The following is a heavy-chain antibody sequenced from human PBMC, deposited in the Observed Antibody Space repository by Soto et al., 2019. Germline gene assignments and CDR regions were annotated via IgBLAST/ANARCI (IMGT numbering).Heavy chain of an antibody. Sequence: PGGSLRLSCAASGFTFSPFDMSWVRQAPEKGLEWVSTISGSGTGSDYADSVKGRFTISRDNSKNTLYLQMNSLRAEDTAVYYCARAIKKYYYDCSGYTPGDYWGQGTLVTVSS. CDR2: ISGSGTGS. D-gene: IGHD3-22*01. V-gene: IGHV3-23*01. CDR1: GFTFSPFD. J-gene: IGHJ4*02. CDR3: ARAIKKYYYDCSGYTPGDY.